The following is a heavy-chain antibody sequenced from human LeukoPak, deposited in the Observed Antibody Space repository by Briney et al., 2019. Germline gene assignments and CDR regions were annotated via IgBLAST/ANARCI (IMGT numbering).Heavy chain of an antibody. D-gene: IGHD2-21*02. V-gene: IGHV1-69*04. CDR1: GGTFSSYA. CDR2: IIPILGIA. J-gene: IGHJ6*02. Sequence: ASVTVSCKASGGTFSSYAISWVRQAPGQGLEWMGRIIPILGIANYAQKFQGRVTITADKSTSTAYMELSSLRSEDTAVYYCARVLAYCGGDCYSSYYYYYGMDVWGQGTTVTVSS. CDR3: ARVLAYCGGDCYSSYYYYYGMDV.